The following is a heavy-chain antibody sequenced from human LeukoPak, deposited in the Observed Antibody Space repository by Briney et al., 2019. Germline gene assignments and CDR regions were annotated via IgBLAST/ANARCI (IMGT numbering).Heavy chain of an antibody. D-gene: IGHD2-2*01. CDR3: ARAACSRTSCYAGYYYGMDV. J-gene: IGHJ6*02. CDR2: IYYSGTT. CDR1: GDSISSGGSY. V-gene: IGHV4-31*03. Sequence: SQTLSLTCTVSGDSISSGGSYWSWTRQHPGEGLEWIGYIYYSGTTNYNPSLKSRVTISVDTSKNQFSLKLSSVTAADTAVYYCARAACSRTSCYAGYYYGMDVWGQGTTVTVSS.